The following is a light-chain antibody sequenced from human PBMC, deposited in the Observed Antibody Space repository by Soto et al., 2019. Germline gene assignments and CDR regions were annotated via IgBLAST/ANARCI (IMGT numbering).Light chain of an antibody. CDR2: DAS. V-gene: IGKV3-11*01. CDR3: QQRSNWPLT. J-gene: IGKJ4*01. Sequence: EIVLTQSPATLSLSPGERATLSCRASQSVSSYLAWYQQKPGQAPRLLISDASTRATGIPAGFRGSGSGTDFTRTISSLAPEDFAIYYCQQRSNWPLTFGGGTKVEIK. CDR1: QSVSSY.